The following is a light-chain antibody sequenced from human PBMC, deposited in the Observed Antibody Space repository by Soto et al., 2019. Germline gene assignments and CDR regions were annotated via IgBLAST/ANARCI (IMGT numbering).Light chain of an antibody. CDR1: TGAVTSGHH. J-gene: IGLJ3*02. Sequence: QAVVTQEPSLTVSPGGTVTLTCGSSTGAVTSGHHPYWLQQKPGQAPRTLIYHTTNTLSWTPARFSGSLLGGKAALTLSGAQPEDEALYYCLLPYSGPWVFGGGTKLTVL. V-gene: IGLV7-46*01. CDR2: HTT. CDR3: LLPYSGPWV.